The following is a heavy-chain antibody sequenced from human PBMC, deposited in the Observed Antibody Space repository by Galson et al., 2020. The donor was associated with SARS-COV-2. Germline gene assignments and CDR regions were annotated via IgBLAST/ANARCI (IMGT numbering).Heavy chain of an antibody. CDR1: GGSVSSGSYY. D-gene: IGHD5-18*01. CDR2: FYIRSPT. V-gene: IGHV4-61*01. J-gene: IGHJ6*02. CDR3: ARGTYSSGQSYYYCAMDV. Sequence: ASETLSLTCTVSGGSVSSGSYYWSWIRQSPGKGLEWIGSFYIRSPTKYNPSLKSRITISVDTSKNQFSLNLSSVTAADTAVYYCARGTYSSGQSYYYCAMDVWGQGTTVTVSS.